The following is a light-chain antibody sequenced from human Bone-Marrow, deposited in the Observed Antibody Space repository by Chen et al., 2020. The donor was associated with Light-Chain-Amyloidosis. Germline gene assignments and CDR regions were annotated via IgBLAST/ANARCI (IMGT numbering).Light chain of an antibody. CDR3: CSYAGRWV. CDR2: EVS. CDR1: SSDVGSYNL. J-gene: IGLJ3*02. Sequence: QSALTQPASVSGSPGQSITISCTGTSSDVGSYNLVSWYQQHPGKAPKLMIYEVSKRPSGVSNRFSGSKSGNTASLPSSGLQAEDEADYYSCSYAGRWVFGGGTKLTVL. V-gene: IGLV2-23*02.